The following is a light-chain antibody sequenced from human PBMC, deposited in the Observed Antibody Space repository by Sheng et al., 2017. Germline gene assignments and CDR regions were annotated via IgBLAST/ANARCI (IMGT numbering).Light chain of an antibody. J-gene: IGKJ3*01. Sequence: ERVMTQSPATLSVSPGERATLSCRASQSVSSNLAWYQQKPGQAPRLLIYGASTRATGIPARFSGSGSGTDFTLTISSLQSEDFAVYYCQQYNSWPPIFTFGPWDQSG. CDR1: QSVSSN. CDR2: GAS. CDR3: QQYNSWPPIFT. V-gene: IGKV3-15*01.